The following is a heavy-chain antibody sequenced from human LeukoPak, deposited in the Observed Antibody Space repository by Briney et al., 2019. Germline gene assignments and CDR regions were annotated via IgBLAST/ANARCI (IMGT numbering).Heavy chain of an antibody. CDR1: GGSFSGYY. Sequence: PSETLSLTCAVYGGSFSGYYWSWIRQPPGKGLEWIGEINHSGSTNYNPSLKSRVTISVDTSKNQFSLKLSSVTAADTAVYYCARDYYDSSGYNNYWGQGTLVTVPS. D-gene: IGHD3-22*01. CDR2: INHSGST. CDR3: ARDYYDSSGYNNY. J-gene: IGHJ4*02. V-gene: IGHV4-34*01.